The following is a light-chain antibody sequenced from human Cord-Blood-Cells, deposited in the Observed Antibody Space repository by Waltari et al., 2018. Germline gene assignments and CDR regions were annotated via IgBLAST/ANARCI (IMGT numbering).Light chain of an antibody. CDR2: DAS. CDR3: QQYNSYSV. CDR1: PSISSW. J-gene: IGKJ2*01. V-gene: IGKV1-5*01. Sequence: DIQMTQSPSTLSASVGDRVTITCRASPSISSWLAWYQQKPGKAPKLLIYDASSLESGVPSKFSGSGSGTECTLTISILQPDDFATYYFQQYNSYSVVGQGTKLEIK.